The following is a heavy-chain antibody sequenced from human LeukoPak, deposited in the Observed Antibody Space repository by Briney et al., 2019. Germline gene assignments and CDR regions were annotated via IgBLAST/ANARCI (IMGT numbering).Heavy chain of an antibody. D-gene: IGHD5-18*01. Sequence: GGPLRLSCAASGFTFSSYGMHWVRQAPGKGLEWVAVISYDGSNKYYADSVKGRFTISRDNSRNTLYLQMNSLRAEDTAVYYCAKDSQLWDFDYWGQGTLVTVSS. J-gene: IGHJ4*02. V-gene: IGHV3-30*18. CDR2: ISYDGSNK. CDR3: AKDSQLWDFDY. CDR1: GFTFSSYG.